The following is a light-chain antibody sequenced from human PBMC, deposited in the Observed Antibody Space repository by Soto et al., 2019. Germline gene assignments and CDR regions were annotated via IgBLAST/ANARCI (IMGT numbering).Light chain of an antibody. CDR3: QQVYVYPFT. V-gene: IGKV1-9*01. CDR1: PGVRND. Sequence: DIQLTQSPSFLSASVGDRVTITCRASPGVRNDLAWFQQKPGKAPKLLIYAASTLQSGVSSRFSGRGSGTEFTLTISGLQPEDFATYYCQQVYVYPFTFGPGTTADI. CDR2: AAS. J-gene: IGKJ3*01.